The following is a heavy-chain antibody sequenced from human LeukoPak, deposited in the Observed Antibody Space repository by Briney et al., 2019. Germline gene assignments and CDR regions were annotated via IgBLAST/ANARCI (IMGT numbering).Heavy chain of an antibody. Sequence: ASVKVSCKASGYTFTSYAMHWVRQAPGQRLEWMGWINAGNGNTKYSQKFQGRVTITRDTSASTAYMELSSLRSEDTAVYYCARDDNTLWKYPVCWGQGTLVTVSS. D-gene: IGHD1-7*01. CDR1: GYTFTSYA. V-gene: IGHV1-3*01. CDR3: ARDDNTLWKYPVC. CDR2: INAGNGNT. J-gene: IGHJ4*02.